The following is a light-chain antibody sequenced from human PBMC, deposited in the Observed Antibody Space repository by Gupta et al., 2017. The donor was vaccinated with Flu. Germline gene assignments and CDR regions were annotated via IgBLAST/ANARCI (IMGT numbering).Light chain of an antibody. Sequence: SSLSASVGDRVTITCRASQFIGTYVNWYQHKPGRAPTLLITAATSLESGVLSRFSDRGSGTDFTLAINSLQHEDIASYYCQQTDDLEEVTFGRGTKVEI. CDR1: QFIGTY. V-gene: IGKV1-39*01. J-gene: IGKJ4*01. CDR3: QQTDDLEEVT. CDR2: AAT.